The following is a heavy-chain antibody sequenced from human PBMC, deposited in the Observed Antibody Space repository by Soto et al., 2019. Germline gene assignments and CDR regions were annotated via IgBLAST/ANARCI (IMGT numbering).Heavy chain of an antibody. Sequence: SETLSLTCTVSGGSISSSSYYWGWIRQPPGKGLEWIGSIYYSGSTYYNPSLKSRVTITVDTSKNQFSLKLSSVTAADTAVYYCARQGPGYCTNGVCYQSSEIDYWGQGTLVTVSS. CDR2: IYYSGST. CDR1: GGSISSSSYY. CDR3: ARQGPGYCTNGVCYQSSEIDY. J-gene: IGHJ4*02. D-gene: IGHD2-8*01. V-gene: IGHV4-39*01.